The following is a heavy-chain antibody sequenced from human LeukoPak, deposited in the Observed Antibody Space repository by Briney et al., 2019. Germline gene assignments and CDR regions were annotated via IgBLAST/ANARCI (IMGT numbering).Heavy chain of an antibody. J-gene: IGHJ4*02. D-gene: IGHD4-17*01. CDR1: GGSISSSSYY. Sequence: SETLSLTCTVSGGSISSSSYYWGWIRQPPGKGLEWIGSIYYSGSTYYNLSLKSRVTISVDTSKNQFSLKLSSVTAADTAVYYCARFSNDHGVKFDYWGQGTLVTVSS. CDR3: ARFSNDHGVKFDY. V-gene: IGHV4-39*01. CDR2: IYYSGST.